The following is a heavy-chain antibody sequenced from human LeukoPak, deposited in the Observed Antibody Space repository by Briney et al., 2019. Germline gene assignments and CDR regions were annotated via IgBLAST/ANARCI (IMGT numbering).Heavy chain of an antibody. CDR3: ATYRQVLLPFES. CDR1: GFTFSSFG. Sequence: GGSLRLSCAASGFTFSSFGMTWVRQAPGKGLEWVSVISGSGGSTYYADSVKGRFTISRDNSKNTLYLQMNSLRAEDTAVYYCATYRQVLLPFESWGQGTLVTVSS. J-gene: IGHJ4*02. D-gene: IGHD2-8*02. CDR2: ISGSGGST. V-gene: IGHV3-23*01.